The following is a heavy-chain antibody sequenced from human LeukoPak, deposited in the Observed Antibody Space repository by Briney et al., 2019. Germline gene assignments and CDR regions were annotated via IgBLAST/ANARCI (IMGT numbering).Heavy chain of an antibody. V-gene: IGHV4-59*01. CDR1: GGSISSYY. CDR2: IYYSGST. CDR3: ARGQWLVSYYFDY. Sequence: SETLSLTCTVSGGSISSYYWSWIRQPPGKGLEWIGYIYYSGSTNYNPSLKSRVTISVDTSKNQFSLKLSSVTAADTAVYYCARGQWLVSYYFDYWGQGTLVTVSS. D-gene: IGHD6-19*01. J-gene: IGHJ4*02.